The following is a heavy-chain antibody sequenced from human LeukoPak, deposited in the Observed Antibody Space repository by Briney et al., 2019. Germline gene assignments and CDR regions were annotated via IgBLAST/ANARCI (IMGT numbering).Heavy chain of an antibody. CDR1: GFTFSSNY. V-gene: IGHV3-66*01. D-gene: IGHD4-17*01. J-gene: IGHJ4*02. CDR2: IYSGGST. Sequence: GGSLRLSCAASGFTFSSNYMSWVRQAPGKGLEWVSVIYSGGSTYYAASVKGRFTISRDNSKNTLFLQMNSLRAEDTAVYYCARGIDYGASGYFDYWGQGTLVTVSS. CDR3: ARGIDYGASGYFDY.